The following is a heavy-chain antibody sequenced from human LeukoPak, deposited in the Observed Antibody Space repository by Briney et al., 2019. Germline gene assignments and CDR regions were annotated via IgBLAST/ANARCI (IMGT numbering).Heavy chain of an antibody. V-gene: IGHV3-30-3*01. D-gene: IGHD1-26*01. Sequence: GGSLRLSCAASGFTFSSYAMHWVRQAPGKGLEWVAVISYDGSNKYYADSVKGRFTISRDNSKNTLYLQMNSLRAEDTAVYYCARAGSGSYFAFDIWGQGTMVTVSS. J-gene: IGHJ3*02. CDR3: ARAGSGSYFAFDI. CDR2: ISYDGSNK. CDR1: GFTFSSYA.